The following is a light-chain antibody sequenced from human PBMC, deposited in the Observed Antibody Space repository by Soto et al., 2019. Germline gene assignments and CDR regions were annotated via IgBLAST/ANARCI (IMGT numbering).Light chain of an antibody. J-gene: IGLJ1*01. V-gene: IGLV2-14*01. CDR3: TSYPSSSHYV. CDR1: ISYVGGYNY. Sequence: QSALTQPASVSGSPGQSLTVSCTGTISYVGGYNYVSWYQHHQGTAPTLMIHAVTKRPSGVSNRSSCSKSGNTASLTISGLQAEDEADYYCTSYPSSSHYVSGTRAKVT. CDR2: AVT.